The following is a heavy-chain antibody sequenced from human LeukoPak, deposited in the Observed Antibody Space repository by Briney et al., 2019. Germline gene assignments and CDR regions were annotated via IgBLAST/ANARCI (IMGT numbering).Heavy chain of an antibody. CDR2: IYPGDSDT. CDR1: GYSFTSYW. V-gene: IGHV5-51*01. D-gene: IGHD5-18*01. CDR3: ARRRGYSYGYLGGIAFDI. J-gene: IGHJ3*02. Sequence: PGESLKISCKGSGYSFTSYWIGWVCQMPGKGLEWMGIIYPGDSDTRYSPSFQGQVTISADKSISTAYLQWSSLKASDTAMYYCARRRGYSYGYLGGIAFDIWGQGTMVTVSS.